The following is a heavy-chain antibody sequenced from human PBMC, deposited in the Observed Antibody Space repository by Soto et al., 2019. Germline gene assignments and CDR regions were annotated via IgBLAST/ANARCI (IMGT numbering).Heavy chain of an antibody. CDR3: SSDTGVGDMYGAALDI. J-gene: IGHJ3*02. V-gene: IGHV3-33*01. Sequence: QVQLVESGGGVVQPGKSLRLSCAASGFTFSKYGMHWVRQPPGKGLEWVAVIWYEGDKKYYADSVKGRFTISRDNSKNTLSLEMNSMRGEDKAVYYCSSDTGVGDMYGAALDIWGQGTMVTVSS. CDR2: IWYEGDKK. D-gene: IGHD4-17*01. CDR1: GFTFSKYG.